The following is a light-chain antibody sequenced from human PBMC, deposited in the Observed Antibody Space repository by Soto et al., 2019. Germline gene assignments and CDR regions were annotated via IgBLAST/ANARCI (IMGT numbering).Light chain of an antibody. J-gene: IGLJ3*02. CDR1: NIGSKS. CDR3: QVWDSSSGHGNWV. CDR2: YDS. Sequence: SSELTQPPSVSVAPGKTARITCGGNNIGSKSVHWYQQKPGQAPVLVIYYDSDRPSGIPERFSGSNSGNTATLTISRVEAGDEADYYCQVWDSSSGHGNWVFGGGTKLTVL. V-gene: IGLV3-21*04.